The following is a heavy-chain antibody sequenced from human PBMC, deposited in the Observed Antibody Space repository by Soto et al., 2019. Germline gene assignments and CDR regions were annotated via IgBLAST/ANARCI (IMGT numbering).Heavy chain of an antibody. V-gene: IGHV3-21*01. J-gene: IGHJ5*02. CDR3: ARDQDGRQRDQDNWFDP. CDR1: GFTFSSYT. CDR2: ISSSSSYI. D-gene: IGHD2-2*01. Sequence: EVQLVESGGGLVKPGGSLRLSCAASGFTFSSYTMNWVRQAPGKGLEWVSSISSSSSYIYYADSVKGRFTISRDNAKNXXDLERNSLRAEDTAVYYCARDQDGRQRDQDNWFDPWGQGTLVTVSA.